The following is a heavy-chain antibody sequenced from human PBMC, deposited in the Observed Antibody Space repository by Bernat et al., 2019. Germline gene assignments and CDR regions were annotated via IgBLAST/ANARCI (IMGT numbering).Heavy chain of an antibody. J-gene: IGHJ4*02. D-gene: IGHD2-2*01. CDR2: IRSKANSYAT. Sequence: EVQLVESGGGLVQPGGSLKLSCAASGFTFSGSAMHLVRQASGKGLEWVGRIRSKANSYATAYAASVKGRFTISRDDSKNTAYLQMNSLKTEDTAVYYCTIKYLYDYWGRGTLVTVSS. V-gene: IGHV3-73*02. CDR1: GFTFSGSA. CDR3: TIKYLYDY.